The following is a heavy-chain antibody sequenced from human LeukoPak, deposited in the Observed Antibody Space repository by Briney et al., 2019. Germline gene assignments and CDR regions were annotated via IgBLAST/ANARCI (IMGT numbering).Heavy chain of an antibody. Sequence: GRSLRLSCAASGLTFSSYAMHWVRQAPGKGLEWVAVISYDGSNKYYADSVKGRFTISRDNSKNTLYLQMNSLRAEDTAVYYCARDRSKSFDYWGQGTLVTVSS. J-gene: IGHJ4*02. CDR3: ARDRSKSFDY. CDR1: GLTFSSYA. D-gene: IGHD5/OR15-5a*01. V-gene: IGHV3-30*01. CDR2: ISYDGSNK.